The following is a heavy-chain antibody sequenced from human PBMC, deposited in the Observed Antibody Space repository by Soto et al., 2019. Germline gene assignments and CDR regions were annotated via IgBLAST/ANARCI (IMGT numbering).Heavy chain of an antibody. CDR2: MPAGCGDA. CDR1: GLTFRSRA. D-gene: IGHD4-4*01. J-gene: IGHJ4*01. V-gene: IGHV3-23*01. Sequence: GGSLRLSCVASGLTFRSRAMSWFCQAPGEGMKWVSTMPAGCGDAKYEGSVRCRFGISRDNSKKTLYLQMTSLTADASAMYFCARGSTDSYPASRIFDFWGRGTRGTVS. CDR3: ARGSTDSYPASRIFDF.